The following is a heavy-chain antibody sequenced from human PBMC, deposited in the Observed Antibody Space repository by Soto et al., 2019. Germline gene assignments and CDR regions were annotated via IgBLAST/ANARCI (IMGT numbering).Heavy chain of an antibody. CDR3: AKVNTYYYDSSGYYYLGY. J-gene: IGHJ4*02. CDR1: GFTFSSYA. Sequence: GGSLRLSCAASGFTFSSYAMSWVRQAPGKGLEWVSAISGSGGSTYYADSVKGRFTISRDNSKNTLYLQMNSLRAEDTAVYYCAKVNTYYYDSSGYYYLGYWGQGTLVTVSS. V-gene: IGHV3-23*01. D-gene: IGHD3-22*01. CDR2: ISGSGGST.